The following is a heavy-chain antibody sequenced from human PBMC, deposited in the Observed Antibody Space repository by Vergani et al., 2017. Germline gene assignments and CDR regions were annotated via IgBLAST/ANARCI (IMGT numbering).Heavy chain of an antibody. D-gene: IGHD2-21*01. V-gene: IGHV3-15*07. CDR1: GFSFRNAW. J-gene: IGHJ6*02. CDR2: IKSTFDRGTT. CDR3: TTDPRYCGDGSCYWLRDHHYYGMDV. Sequence: EVQLVESWGGIVKPGGSLRLSCVASGFSFRNAWMNWVRRTPGKGLEWVGRIKSTFDRGTTDYAAAVKGRFTISRDDSKNTLFLQMNGLKPEDIGVYYCTTDPRYCGDGSCYWLRDHHYYGMDVWGQGTTVTVSS.